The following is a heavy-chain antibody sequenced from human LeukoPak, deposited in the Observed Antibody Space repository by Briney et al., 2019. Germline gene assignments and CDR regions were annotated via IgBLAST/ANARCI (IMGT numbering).Heavy chain of an antibody. CDR2: IKSKSDGETT. Sequence: GGSLRLSCAASGFTFSKSWMRWVRQAPAKGREWVGCIKSKSDGETTDYAAPVKGRFTILREESNDTLYLKMNSLKTEDTAIYSCTTDPTHHYSDTSDPDAFDIWGQGTMVTVSS. V-gene: IGHV3-15*01. J-gene: IGHJ3*02. CDR3: TTDPTHHYSDTSDPDAFDI. D-gene: IGHD3-22*01. CDR1: GFTFSKSW.